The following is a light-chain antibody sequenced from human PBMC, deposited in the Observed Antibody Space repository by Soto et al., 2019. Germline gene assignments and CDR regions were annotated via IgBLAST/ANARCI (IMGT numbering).Light chain of an antibody. V-gene: IGKV1-5*03. Sequence: TQPPSTLSTSVGDRVIITCRASQSISSWLAWYQQKPGKAPKLLIYKASSLESGVSSRFSGSGSGTEFTLTISSLQPDDFATYYCQQKGTFGPGTKVDIK. CDR3: QQKGT. CDR1: QSISSW. J-gene: IGKJ3*01. CDR2: KAS.